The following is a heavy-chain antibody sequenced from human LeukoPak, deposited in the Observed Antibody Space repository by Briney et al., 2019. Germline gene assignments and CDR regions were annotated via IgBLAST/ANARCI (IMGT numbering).Heavy chain of an antibody. Sequence: ASVKVSCKASGYTFTGYYMHWVRQAPGQGLEWMGWINPNSGGTNYAQKFQGRVTMTRDTSISTAYVELSRLSSDDTAVYYCASYSGSYSSDFDYWGQGTLVTVSS. CDR2: INPNSGGT. J-gene: IGHJ4*02. V-gene: IGHV1-2*02. CDR3: ASYSGSYSSDFDY. D-gene: IGHD1-26*01. CDR1: GYTFTGYY.